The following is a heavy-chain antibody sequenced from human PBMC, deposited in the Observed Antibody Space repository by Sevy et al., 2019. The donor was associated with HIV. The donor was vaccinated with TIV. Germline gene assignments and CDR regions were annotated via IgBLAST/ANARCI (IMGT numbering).Heavy chain of an antibody. Sequence: GGSLRLSCAASGFTFSNAWMSWVRQAPGKGLEWVGRIKSKTDGGTTDYAAPVKGRFTISRDDSKNTLYLQMNGLKTKDTAVYYCTTDVSSGYYYGYYYYGMDVWGQGTTVTVSS. CDR1: GFTFSNAW. CDR3: TTDVSSGYYYGYYYYGMDV. V-gene: IGHV3-15*01. J-gene: IGHJ6*02. D-gene: IGHD3-22*01. CDR2: IKSKTDGGTT.